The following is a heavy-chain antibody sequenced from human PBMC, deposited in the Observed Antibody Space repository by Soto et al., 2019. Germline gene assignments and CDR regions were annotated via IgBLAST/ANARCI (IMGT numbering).Heavy chain of an antibody. V-gene: IGHV3-30-3*01. CDR1: GFTFSSYA. D-gene: IGHD2-8*01. J-gene: IGHJ4*02. Sequence: PGGSLRLSCAASGFTFSSYAMHWVRQAPGKGLEWVAVISYDGSNKNHADTVKGRFTISRDNSKNTLYLQMNSLKTEDTAVYYCTTGSRIVLMVYAIQAFDYWGQGTLVTVSS. CDR3: TTGSRIVLMVYAIQAFDY. CDR2: ISYDGSNK.